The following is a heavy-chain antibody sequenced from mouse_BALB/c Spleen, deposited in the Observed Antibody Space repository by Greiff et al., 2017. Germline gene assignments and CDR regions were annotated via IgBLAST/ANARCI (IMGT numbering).Heavy chain of an antibody. J-gene: IGHJ3*01. CDR2: INPYNGDT. CDR3: ARAYYDSPEFAY. D-gene: IGHD2-4*01. V-gene: IGHV1-20*02. Sequence: VQLQQSGPELVKPGASVKISCKASGYSFTGYFMNWVMQSHGKSLEWIGRINPYNGDTFYNQKFKGKATLTVDKSSSTAHMELRSLASEDSAVYYCARAYYDSPEFAYWGQGTLVTVAA. CDR1: GYSFTGYF.